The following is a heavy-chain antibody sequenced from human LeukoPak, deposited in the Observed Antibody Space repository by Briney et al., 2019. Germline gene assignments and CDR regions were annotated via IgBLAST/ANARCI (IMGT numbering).Heavy chain of an antibody. Sequence: GGSLRLSCAASGFIFSSAWMTWVRQAPGKGLEWVANIKQDGSEKYYVDSVKGRFTISRDNAKNSLYLQMNSLRAEDTAGYYCARDLSPGYRSSWYDYWGQGTLVTVSS. V-gene: IGHV3-7*01. D-gene: IGHD6-13*01. CDR2: IKQDGSEK. J-gene: IGHJ4*02. CDR1: GFIFSSAW. CDR3: ARDLSPGYRSSWYDY.